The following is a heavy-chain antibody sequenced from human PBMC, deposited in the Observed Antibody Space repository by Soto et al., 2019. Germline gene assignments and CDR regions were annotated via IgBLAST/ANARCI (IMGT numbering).Heavy chain of an antibody. J-gene: IGHJ3*02. CDR1: GFTFSNNA. V-gene: IGHV3-23*01. D-gene: IGHD3-16*02. CDR2: ISGTAAST. CDR3: ARQGPDSRPRGGISGTYREHYDAFDI. Sequence: EVQLLESGGGLVQPGGSLRLSCAASGFTFSNNAMSWVRQAPGKGLEWVSTISGTAASTFYADSVKGRFTISRDNSKDTLYVQMNSLRAEDTAVYYCARQGPDSRPRGGISGTYREHYDAFDIWGQGTLVTVSS.